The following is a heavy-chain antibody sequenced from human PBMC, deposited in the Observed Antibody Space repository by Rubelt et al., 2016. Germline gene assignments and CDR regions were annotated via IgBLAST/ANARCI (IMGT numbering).Heavy chain of an antibody. Sequence: EVQLVESGGGLVQPGGSLRLSCAASGFTFSSYRMNWVRQAPGKGLEWVSYISSSSSTIYYADSVKGRCTISRDNAKNSLYLQMNSLRDEDTAVYYCATQGYCSSTSCYGAYWGQGTLVTVSS. J-gene: IGHJ4*02. CDR1: GFTFSSYR. CDR3: ATQGYCSSTSCYGAY. CDR2: ISSSSSTI. V-gene: IGHV3-48*02. D-gene: IGHD2-2*01.